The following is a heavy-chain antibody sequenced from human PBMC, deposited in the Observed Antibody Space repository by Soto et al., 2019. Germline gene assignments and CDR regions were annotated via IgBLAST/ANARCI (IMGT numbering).Heavy chain of an antibody. CDR1: GFTFSNYA. V-gene: IGHV3-33*01. D-gene: IGHD3-9*01. CDR2: IWYDGSNK. CDR3: ARGLFYDILTGGFDY. Sequence: QVQLVESGGGVVQPGRSLRLSCAASGFTFSNYAFHWVRQAPGKGLEWVSFIWYDGSNKYYGDSVKGRFTISRDNSKNTLYLQMNSLRVEDTAVYYCARGLFYDILTGGFDYWGQGTLVTVSS. J-gene: IGHJ4*02.